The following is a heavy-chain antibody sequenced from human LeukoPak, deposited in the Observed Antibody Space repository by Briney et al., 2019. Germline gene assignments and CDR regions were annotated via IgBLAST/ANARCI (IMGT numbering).Heavy chain of an antibody. CDR2: ISGSGGST. J-gene: IGHJ4*02. CDR1: GFTFTNAW. V-gene: IGHV3-23*01. Sequence: PGGSLRLSCAASGFTFTNAWMSWVRQAPGKGLEWVSAISGSGGSTYYADSVKGRFTISRDNSKNTLYLQMNSLRAEDTAVYYCAKHPVVAATVDYWGQGTLVTVSS. D-gene: IGHD2-15*01. CDR3: AKHPVVAATVDY.